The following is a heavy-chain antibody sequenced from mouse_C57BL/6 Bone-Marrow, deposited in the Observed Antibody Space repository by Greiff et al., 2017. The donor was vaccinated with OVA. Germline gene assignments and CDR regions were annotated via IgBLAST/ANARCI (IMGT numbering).Heavy chain of an antibody. CDR1: GFTFSSYG. J-gene: IGHJ4*01. D-gene: IGHD5-1*01. Sequence: EVQGVESGGDLLKPGGSLKLSCAAPGFTFSSYGLSWVRQPPDKRLEWVATFSSGGSYTYYPDSVKGRFTISRDNAQNTLYLQMSSLKAEDTAMYYCARHTCDADAMDYWGQGTSVTVSS. CDR3: ARHTCDADAMDY. CDR2: FSSGGSYT. V-gene: IGHV5-6*01.